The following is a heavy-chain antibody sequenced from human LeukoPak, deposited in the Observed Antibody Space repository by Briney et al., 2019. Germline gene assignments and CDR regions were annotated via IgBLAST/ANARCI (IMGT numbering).Heavy chain of an antibody. CDR3: ARGGKYKYGFFDY. J-gene: IGHJ4*02. Sequence: PGGSLRLSCAASGLTFSSYWMHWVRQAPGKGLVWVSRINSDGSSTSYADSVKGRFTISRDNAKNTLYLQMNSLRAEDTAVYYCARGGKYKYGFFDYWGQGTLVTVSS. CDR1: GLTFSSYW. V-gene: IGHV3-74*01. CDR2: INSDGSST. D-gene: IGHD4-23*01.